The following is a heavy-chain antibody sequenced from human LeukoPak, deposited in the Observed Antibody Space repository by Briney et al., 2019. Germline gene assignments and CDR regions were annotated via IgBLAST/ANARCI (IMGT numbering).Heavy chain of an antibody. V-gene: IGHV3-66*01. J-gene: IGHJ6*02. CDR3: ARRKVVSAYYYGMDV. D-gene: IGHD2-2*01. CDR1: GFTVNSQY. Sequence: HGGSLRLSCAASGFTVNSQYMSWVRQAPGKGLEWVSVIYTGGTTHYADSVKGRFTISRDNAKNTLYLQMNSLRAEDTAVYYCARRKVVSAYYYGMDVWGQGTTVTVSS. CDR2: IYTGGTT.